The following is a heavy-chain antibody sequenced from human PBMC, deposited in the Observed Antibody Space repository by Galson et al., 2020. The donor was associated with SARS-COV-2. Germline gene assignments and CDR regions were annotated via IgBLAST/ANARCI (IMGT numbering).Heavy chain of an antibody. CDR3: ARDSATMRHYYYYGMDV. V-gene: IGHV4-59*01. CDR2: IYYSGST. J-gene: IGHJ6*02. D-gene: IGHD3-22*01. Sequence: SETLSLTCTVSGGSISSYYWSWIRQPPGKGLEWIGYIYYSGSTNYNPSLKSRVTISVDTSKNHFSLKLSSVTAADTAVYYCARDSATMRHYYYYGMDVWGQGTTVTVSS. CDR1: GGSISSYY.